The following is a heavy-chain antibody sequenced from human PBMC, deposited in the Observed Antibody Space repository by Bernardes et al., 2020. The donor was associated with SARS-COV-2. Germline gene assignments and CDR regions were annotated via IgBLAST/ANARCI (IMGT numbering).Heavy chain of an antibody. CDR2: VYYTGNT. CDR1: GGSITSYY. CDR3: AGAGYCSGGYCYSGYFQH. V-gene: IGHV4-59*01. Sequence: SESLSLTCTVSGGSITSYYWTWIRQPPGKGLEWIGNVYYTGNTKYNPSLESRVTISLDTSKRQFSLKLNSVTAADTAIYYCAGAGYCSGGYCYSGYFQHWGQGTLRTVSS. J-gene: IGHJ1*01. D-gene: IGHD2-15*01.